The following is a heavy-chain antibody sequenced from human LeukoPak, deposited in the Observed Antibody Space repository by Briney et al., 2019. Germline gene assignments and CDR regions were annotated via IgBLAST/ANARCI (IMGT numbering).Heavy chain of an antibody. J-gene: IGHJ5*02. CDR1: GYTLTELS. D-gene: IGHD3-16*01. CDR3: ATVGEFLTGFNRGIKLGSNWFDP. V-gene: IGHV1-24*01. Sequence: ASVKVSCKVSGYTLTELSMHWVRQAPGKGLEWMGGFDPEDGETTYAQKFQGRVTMTEDTSTDTAYMELSSLRSEDTAVYYCATVGEFLTGFNRGIKLGSNWFDPWGQGTLVTVSS. CDR2: FDPEDGET.